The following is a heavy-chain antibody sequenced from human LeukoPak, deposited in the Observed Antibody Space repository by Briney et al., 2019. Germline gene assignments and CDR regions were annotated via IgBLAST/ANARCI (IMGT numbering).Heavy chain of an antibody. J-gene: IGHJ4*02. V-gene: IGHV4-39*07. CDR3: ARDRRTNSVTTFDY. CDR2: IYYSGST. D-gene: IGHD4-11*01. CDR1: GGSISSSSYY. Sequence: PSETLSLTCTVSGGSISSSSYYWGWIRQPPGKGLEWIGSIYYSGSTNYHPSLKSRVTISADTSKNQFSLKLSSVTAADTAVYYCARDRRTNSVTTFDYWGQGTLVTVSS.